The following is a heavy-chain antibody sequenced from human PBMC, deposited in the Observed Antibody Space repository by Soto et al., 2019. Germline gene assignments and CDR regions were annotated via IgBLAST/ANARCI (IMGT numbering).Heavy chain of an antibody. D-gene: IGHD3-3*01. Sequence: ASVKVSCKDSGCTFTGYYMHWVRQAPGQGLEWMGWINPNSGGTNYAQKFQGRVTMTRDTSISTAYMELSRLRSDDTAVYYFARPNYDFCSGSYYYGMDVWGQGTTVTVSS. V-gene: IGHV1-2*02. CDR2: INPNSGGT. J-gene: IGHJ6*02. CDR3: ARPNYDFCSGSYYYGMDV. CDR1: GCTFTGYY.